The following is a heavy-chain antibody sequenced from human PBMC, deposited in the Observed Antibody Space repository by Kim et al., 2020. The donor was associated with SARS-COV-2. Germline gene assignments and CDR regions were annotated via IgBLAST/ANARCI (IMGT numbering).Heavy chain of an antibody. Sequence: GGSLRLSCAASGFTFDDYAMHWVRQAPGKGLEWVSGISWNSGSIGYADSVKGRFTISRDNAKNSLYLQMNSLRAEDTALYYCAKTDIVATKYDYYYYGMDVWGQGTTVTVSS. V-gene: IGHV3-9*01. D-gene: IGHD5-12*01. CDR3: AKTDIVATKYDYYYYGMDV. CDR1: GFTFDDYA. J-gene: IGHJ6*02. CDR2: ISWNSGSI.